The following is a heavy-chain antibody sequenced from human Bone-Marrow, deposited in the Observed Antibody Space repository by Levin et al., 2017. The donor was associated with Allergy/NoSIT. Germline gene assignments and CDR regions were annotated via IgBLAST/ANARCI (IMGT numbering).Heavy chain of an antibody. V-gene: IGHV1-46*01. J-gene: IGHJ3*02. Sequence: GASVKVSCKASGYTFTSYSMHWVRQAPGQGLEWMGIINPSGGSPTYAQKFQGRVTMTRDTSTSTVYMELSSLRSEDTAVYYCAREFVVVVVATAPPRDSDAFDIWGQGTMVTVSS. CDR1: GYTFTSYS. CDR2: INPSGGSP. D-gene: IGHD2-15*01. CDR3: AREFVVVVVATAPPRDSDAFDI.